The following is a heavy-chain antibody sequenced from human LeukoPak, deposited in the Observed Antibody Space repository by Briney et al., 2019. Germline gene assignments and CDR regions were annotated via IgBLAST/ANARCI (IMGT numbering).Heavy chain of an antibody. CDR2: IYPGDSDS. CDR3: ARGNYASGDYWIVVFVL. D-gene: IGHD3-10*01. V-gene: IGHV5-51*01. J-gene: IGHJ4*02. CDR1: GYNSSAYW. Sequence: GESLKISCQGSGYNSSAYWTGWLRQLPGKGLEWMGIIYPGDSDSKYSPSFQGQVTFSADKSITTAYLQWSSLEASDTAIYYRARGNYASGDYWIVVFVLGGEGTLVTVSS.